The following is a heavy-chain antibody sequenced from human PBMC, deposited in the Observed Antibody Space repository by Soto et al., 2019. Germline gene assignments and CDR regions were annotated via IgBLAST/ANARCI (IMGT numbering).Heavy chain of an antibody. Sequence: QVQLVQSGAEVKKSGSSVKVSCKASGGTFSSYTISWVRQAPGQGLEWMGRIIPILGIANYAQKFQGRVTITADKSTSTAYMELSSLRSEDTAVYYCAKGGYGDYAGLGYWGQGTLVTVSS. CDR1: GGTFSSYT. CDR3: AKGGYGDYAGLGY. D-gene: IGHD4-17*01. V-gene: IGHV1-69*02. CDR2: IIPILGIA. J-gene: IGHJ4*02.